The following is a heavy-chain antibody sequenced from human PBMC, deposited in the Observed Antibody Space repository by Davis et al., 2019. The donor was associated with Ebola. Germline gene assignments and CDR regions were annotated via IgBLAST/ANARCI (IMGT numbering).Heavy chain of an antibody. Sequence: ASAKVSCKASGYTFTSYDINWVRQAPGQGLEWMGWISAYNGNTNYAQKLQGRVTMTTDTSTSTAYMELRSLRSDDTAVYYCARGAGSGSYKSVDYWGQGTLVTVSS. CDR1: GYTFTSYD. CDR3: ARGAGSGSYKSVDY. J-gene: IGHJ4*02. CDR2: ISAYNGNT. D-gene: IGHD1-26*01. V-gene: IGHV1-18*01.